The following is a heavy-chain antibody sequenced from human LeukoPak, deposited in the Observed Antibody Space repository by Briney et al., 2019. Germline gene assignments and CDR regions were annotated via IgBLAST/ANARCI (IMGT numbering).Heavy chain of an antibody. CDR1: GFTFSSYW. J-gene: IGHJ3*02. Sequence: GGSLRLSCAASGFTFSSYWMSWVRQAPGKGLEWVANIKQDGSEKYYVDSVKGRFTISRDNAKNSLYLQMNSLRAEDTALYYCARAQYYYDSRGGAFDIWGQGTMVTVSS. D-gene: IGHD3-22*01. CDR2: IKQDGSEK. CDR3: ARAQYYYDSRGGAFDI. V-gene: IGHV3-7*03.